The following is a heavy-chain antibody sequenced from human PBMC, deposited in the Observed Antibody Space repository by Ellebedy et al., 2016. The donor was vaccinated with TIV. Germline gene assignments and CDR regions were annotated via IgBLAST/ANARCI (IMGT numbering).Heavy chain of an antibody. CDR1: GGSIRSRNYY. V-gene: IGHV4-39*01. Sequence: SETLSLXXTVSGGSIRSRNYYWGWIRQPPGKGLEWIGSIFYSGTTYYNPSLRSRVSISVDTSKNQFSLKVNSVTAADTALYYCARPQQLIFDAFDIWGRGTMVTVSS. CDR2: IFYSGTT. D-gene: IGHD6-13*01. CDR3: ARPQQLIFDAFDI. J-gene: IGHJ3*02.